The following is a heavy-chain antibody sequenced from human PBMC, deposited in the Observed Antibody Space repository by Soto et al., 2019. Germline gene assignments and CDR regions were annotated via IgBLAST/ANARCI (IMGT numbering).Heavy chain of an antibody. J-gene: IGHJ4*02. V-gene: IGHV4-59*08. D-gene: IGHD1-26*01. Sequence: QVQLQESGPGLVKPSETLSLTCTVSGGTISSWYWSWIRQPPGKGLEWIGYIYYSGSTNCNPSLXGXVXIXXDTSKNQFPLKLSSVTAADTAVYYCAGRYGSAIDYWGQGTLVTVSS. CDR3: AGRYGSAIDY. CDR1: GGTISSWY. CDR2: IYYSGST.